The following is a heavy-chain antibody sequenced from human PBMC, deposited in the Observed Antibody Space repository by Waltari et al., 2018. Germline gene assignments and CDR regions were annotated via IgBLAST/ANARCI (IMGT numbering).Heavy chain of an antibody. J-gene: IGHJ4*02. CDR1: GGSFSGYY. CDR3: ARGGGAWIQLWSGGYYFDY. CDR2: INHSGST. V-gene: IGHV4-34*01. Sequence: QVQLQQWGAGLLKPSETLSLTCAVYGGSFSGYYWSWIRPPPGKGLEWIGEINHSGSTNYNPSLKSRVTISVDTSKNQFSLKLSSVTAADTAVYYCARGGGAWIQLWSGGYYFDYWGQGTLVTVSS. D-gene: IGHD5-18*01.